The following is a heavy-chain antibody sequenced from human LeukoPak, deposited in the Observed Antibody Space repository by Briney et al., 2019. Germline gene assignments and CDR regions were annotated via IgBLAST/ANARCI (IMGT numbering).Heavy chain of an antibody. CDR3: ARDGLRGNNWFDP. Sequence: GGSLRLSCAASGFTFSSYAMSWVRQAPGKGLEWVSVISSSGDNTYYADSVKGRFTISRDSSKNTLYLQMNSLRAADTAVYYCARDGLRGNNWFDPWGQGTLVTVSS. D-gene: IGHD5-24*01. CDR2: ISSSGDNT. J-gene: IGHJ5*02. V-gene: IGHV3-23*01. CDR1: GFTFSSYA.